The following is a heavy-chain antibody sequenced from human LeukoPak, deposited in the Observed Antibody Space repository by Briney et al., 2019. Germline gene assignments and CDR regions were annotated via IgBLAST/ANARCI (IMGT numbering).Heavy chain of an antibody. CDR3: ARADSPGPYP. Sequence: ASVKVSCKASGYTFTRYYMHWVRQAPGQGLEWMGWINPNSGGTNYAQKFQGRVTMTRDTSISTAYMGLSRLRFDDTAVYYCARADSPGPYPWGQGTLVTVSS. CDR1: GYTFTRYY. CDR2: INPNSGGT. D-gene: IGHD2-21*01. V-gene: IGHV1-2*02. J-gene: IGHJ5*02.